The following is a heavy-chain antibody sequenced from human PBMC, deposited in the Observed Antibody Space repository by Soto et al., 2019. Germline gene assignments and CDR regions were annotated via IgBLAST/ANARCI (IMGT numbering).Heavy chain of an antibody. Sequence: SGPTLVNPTQTLTLTFTFSGFSLSTTGVGVGWIRQPPGKALEWLALIYWDDDKRYNPSLKSRLTITKDTSKNQVVLTMTHMDPVDTATYYCVQSRCGGDCLQSYSAHSYYGLDVWGQGTTVTVSS. CDR3: VQSRCGGDCLQSYSAHSYYGLDV. CDR2: IYWDDDK. V-gene: IGHV2-5*02. CDR1: GFSLSTTGVG. J-gene: IGHJ6*02. D-gene: IGHD2-21*01.